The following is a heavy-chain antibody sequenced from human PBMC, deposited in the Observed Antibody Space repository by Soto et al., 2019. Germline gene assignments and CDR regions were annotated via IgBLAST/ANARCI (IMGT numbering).Heavy chain of an antibody. CDR2: IYWNDDK. Sequence: QITLKESGPTLVKPTQTLTLTCTFSGFSLSTSGVGVGWIRQPPGKALEWLALIYWNDDKRYSPSLKSRLTITKDTSKNQVVLTMTNMYPVDTATYYCAHSPYPYYDFWSGYSAFDIWGQGTMVTVSS. V-gene: IGHV2-5*01. J-gene: IGHJ3*02. CDR1: GFSLSTSGVG. D-gene: IGHD3-3*01. CDR3: AHSPYPYYDFWSGYSAFDI.